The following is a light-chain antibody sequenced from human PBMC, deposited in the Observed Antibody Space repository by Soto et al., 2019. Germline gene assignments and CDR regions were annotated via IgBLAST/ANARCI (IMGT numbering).Light chain of an antibody. CDR2: GAS. CDR1: QSVSSN. Sequence: EIVMTQSPATLSVSPGERATLSCRASQSVSSNLAWYQRKPGQAPRLLIYGASIRATGIPARFSGSGSGTEFTLTISSLQSEDFAVYYCQQYNNWPPKTFGQGTKVEIK. V-gene: IGKV3D-15*01. CDR3: QQYNNWPPKT. J-gene: IGKJ1*01.